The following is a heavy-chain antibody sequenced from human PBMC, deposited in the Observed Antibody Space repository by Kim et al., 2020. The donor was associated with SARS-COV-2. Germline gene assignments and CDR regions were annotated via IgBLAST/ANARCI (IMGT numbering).Heavy chain of an antibody. Sequence: SETLSLTCTVSGGSVSSGSYYWSWIRQPPGKGLEWIGYIYYSGSTNYNPSLKSRVTISVDTSKNQFSLKLSSVTAADTAVYYCARGITVPAFRYFDLWGRGTLVTVSS. CDR1: GGSVSSGSYY. CDR3: ARGITVPAFRYFDL. CDR2: IYYSGST. V-gene: IGHV4-61*01. J-gene: IGHJ2*01. D-gene: IGHD3-10*01.